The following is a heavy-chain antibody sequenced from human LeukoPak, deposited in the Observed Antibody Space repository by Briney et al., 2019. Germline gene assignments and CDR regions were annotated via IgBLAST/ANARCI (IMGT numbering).Heavy chain of an antibody. V-gene: IGHV3-33*01. CDR1: GFTFSSYG. CDR3: ARDRVTSRGYYGMDV. J-gene: IGHJ6*02. CDR2: IWYDGSNK. Sequence: GRSLRLSCAASGFTFSSYGMHWVRQAPGEGLEWVAVIWYDGSNKYYADSVKGRFTISRDNSKNTLYLQMNSLRAEDTAVYYCARDRVTSRGYYGMDVWGQGTTVTVSS. D-gene: IGHD4-11*01.